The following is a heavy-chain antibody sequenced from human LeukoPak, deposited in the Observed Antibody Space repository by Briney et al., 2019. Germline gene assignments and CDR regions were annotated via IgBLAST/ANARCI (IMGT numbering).Heavy chain of an antibody. D-gene: IGHD3-9*01. J-gene: IGHJ4*02. CDR3: ARGLDDILIGPHPYFDY. V-gene: IGHV4-34*01. CDR1: GGSFSGYY. CDR2: INHSGST. Sequence: SETLSLTCAVYGGSFSGYYWSWIRQPPGKGLEWIGEINHSGSTNYNPSLKSRVTISVDTSKNQFSLKLSSVTAADTAVYYCARGLDDILIGPHPYFDYWGQGTLVTVSS.